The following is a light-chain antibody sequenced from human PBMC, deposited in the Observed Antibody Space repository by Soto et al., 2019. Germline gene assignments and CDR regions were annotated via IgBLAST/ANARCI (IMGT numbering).Light chain of an antibody. J-gene: IGKJ2*01. CDR2: GAS. CDR1: QSVGSF. V-gene: IGKV3-15*01. CDR3: QQRSLWYT. Sequence: EIVMTQSPATLSVSPGERATLSCRASQSVGSFLAWYQQKPGQAPRLLIYGASTRATGIPARFSGSGSGTEFTLTISSLQSEDFAVYYCQQRSLWYTFGQGTKLEIK.